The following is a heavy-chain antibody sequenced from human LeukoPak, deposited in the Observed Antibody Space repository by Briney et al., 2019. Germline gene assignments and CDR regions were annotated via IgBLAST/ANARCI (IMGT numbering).Heavy chain of an antibody. Sequence: GGSLRLSCAASGFTFITYAMSWFRQAPGKGLEWVSAISGSGGGTYYADSVKGRFTISRDNSKNTLYLQMNSLRAEDTAVYYCAKGLNYGDYDNWGQGTLVTVSS. CDR1: GFTFITYA. CDR3: AKGLNYGDYDN. CDR2: ISGSGGGT. D-gene: IGHD4-17*01. V-gene: IGHV3-23*01. J-gene: IGHJ4*02.